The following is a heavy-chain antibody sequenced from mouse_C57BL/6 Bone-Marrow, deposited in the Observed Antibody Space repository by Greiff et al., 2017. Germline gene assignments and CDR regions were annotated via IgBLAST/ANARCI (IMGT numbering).Heavy chain of an antibody. J-gene: IGHJ3*01. CDR3: AGWLRREFAY. D-gene: IGHD2-2*01. CDR2: IDPEDGET. V-gene: IGHV14-2*01. CDR1: GFTITDYY. Sequence: VQLQQSGAELVKPGASVKLSCTASGFTITDYYMHWVKQRPEQGLEWIGRIDPEDGETKYDPKFQGKATITADTSSNTAYLQLSSLTSEDTAVYYFAGWLRREFAYWGQGTLVTVSA.